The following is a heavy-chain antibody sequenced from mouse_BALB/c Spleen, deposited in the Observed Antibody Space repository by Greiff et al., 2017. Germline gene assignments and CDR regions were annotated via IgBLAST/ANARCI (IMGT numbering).Heavy chain of an antibody. V-gene: IGHV1S81*02. CDR2: INPSNGRT. Sequence: QVQLQQPGAELVKPGASVKLSCKASGYTFTSYWLPWVKQRPGQGLEWIGEINPSNGRTNYNEKFKSKATLTVDKSSSTAYMQLSSLTSEDSAVYYCARATMITAWFAYWGQGTLVTVSA. CDR3: ARATMITAWFAY. D-gene: IGHD2-4*01. J-gene: IGHJ3*01. CDR1: GYTFTSYW.